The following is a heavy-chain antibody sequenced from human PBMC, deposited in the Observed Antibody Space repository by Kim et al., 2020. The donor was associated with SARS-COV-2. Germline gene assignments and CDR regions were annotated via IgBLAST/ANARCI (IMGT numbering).Heavy chain of an antibody. CDR1: GLYA. CDR2: ISSSGGTT. CDR3: VKGYYSSGGQPGDWFDP. V-gene: IGHV3-23*01. J-gene: IGHJ5*02. D-gene: IGHD3-10*01. Sequence: GGSLRLSCVASGLYAMNWVRQAPGRGLEWVSGISSSGGTTYYADSVKGRFTISRDNSKNTVYLQMNSLRAEDTAIYYCVKGYYSSGGQPGDWFDPWGQGTLVTVSS.